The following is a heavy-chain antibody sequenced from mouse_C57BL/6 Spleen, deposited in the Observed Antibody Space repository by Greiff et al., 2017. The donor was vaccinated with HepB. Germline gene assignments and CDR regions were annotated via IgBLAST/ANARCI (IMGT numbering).Heavy chain of an antibody. Sequence: EVKLVESGGDLVKPGGSLKLSCAASGFTFSSYGMSWVRQTPDKRLEWVATISSGGSYTYYPDSVKGRFTISRDNAKNTLYLQMSSLKSEDTAMYYCARLHYGSSPWFAYWGQGTLVTVSA. CDR2: ISSGGSYT. J-gene: IGHJ3*01. V-gene: IGHV5-6*01. CDR1: GFTFSSYG. CDR3: ARLHYGSSPWFAY. D-gene: IGHD1-1*01.